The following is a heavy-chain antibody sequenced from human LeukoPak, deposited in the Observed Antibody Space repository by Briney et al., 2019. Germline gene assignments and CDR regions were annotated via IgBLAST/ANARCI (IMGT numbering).Heavy chain of an antibody. CDR1: GGSFSSYY. D-gene: IGHD2-8*02. Sequence: PSETLSLTCVIYGGSFSSYYWTWIRQPPGQGLEWIGEINRGGGTNYNPSLKSRVTISRDTSKNHFSLKLSSVTAADAAVYYCAGRCTGSYCDSNDSFDIWGQGTMVTVSS. V-gene: IGHV4-34*01. CDR3: AGRCTGSYCDSNDSFDI. CDR2: INRGGGT. J-gene: IGHJ3*02.